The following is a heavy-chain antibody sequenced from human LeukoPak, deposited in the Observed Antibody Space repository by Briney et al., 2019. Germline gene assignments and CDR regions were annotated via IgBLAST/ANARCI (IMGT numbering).Heavy chain of an antibody. CDR1: GYTFTSYY. CDR3: ARAAGVDDLFDY. V-gene: IGHV1-46*01. D-gene: IGHD3-10*01. J-gene: IGHJ4*02. CDR2: INPSGGST. Sequence: GASVKVSCKASGYTFTSYYTHWVRQAPGQGLEWMGIINPSGGSTSYAQKFQGRVTMTRDTSTSTVYMELSSLRSEDTAVYYCARAAGVDDLFDYWGQGTLVTVSS.